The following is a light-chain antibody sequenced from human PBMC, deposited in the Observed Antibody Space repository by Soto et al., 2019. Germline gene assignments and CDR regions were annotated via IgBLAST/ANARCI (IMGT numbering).Light chain of an antibody. CDR1: QSVSNSY. Sequence: SVLTQSPGTLSLSPGERATLSCRASQSVSNSYFASYQQKPGQAPRLLIYGISSRATGIPDRFSGSWSGTDVSLTIIRLEAEDFVVYYCQQYSTFPHTFGEGTKLEVK. CDR2: GIS. CDR3: QQYSTFPHT. J-gene: IGKJ2*01. V-gene: IGKV3-20*01.